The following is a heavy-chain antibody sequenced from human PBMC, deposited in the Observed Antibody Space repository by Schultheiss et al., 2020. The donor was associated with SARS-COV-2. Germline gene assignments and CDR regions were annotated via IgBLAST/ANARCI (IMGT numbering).Heavy chain of an antibody. CDR1: GFTFSSYS. CDR3: ARDQYYDFWSGYYSYYYYGMDV. J-gene: IGHJ6*02. Sequence: GESLKISCAASGFTFSSYSMNWVRQAPGKGLEWVSYISGSGGTIYYADSLRGRFIISRDNSKNTLYLQMNSLRAEDTAVYYCARDQYYDFWSGYYSYYYYGMDVWGQGTTVTVSS. V-gene: IGHV3-48*01. D-gene: IGHD3-3*01. CDR2: ISGSGGTI.